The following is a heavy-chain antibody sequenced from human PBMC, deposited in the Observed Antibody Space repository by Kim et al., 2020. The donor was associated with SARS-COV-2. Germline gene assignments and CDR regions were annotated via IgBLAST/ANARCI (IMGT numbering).Heavy chain of an antibody. CDR1: GGSFSGYY. D-gene: IGHD3-22*01. Sequence: SETLSLTCAVYGGSFSGYYWSWIRQPPGKGLEWIGEINHSGSTNYNPSLKSRVTISVDTSKNQFSLKLSSVTAADTAVYYCARGLAYDSSGYYPNEAFDIWGQGTMVTVSS. V-gene: IGHV4-34*01. CDR2: INHSGST. J-gene: IGHJ3*02. CDR3: ARGLAYDSSGYYPNEAFDI.